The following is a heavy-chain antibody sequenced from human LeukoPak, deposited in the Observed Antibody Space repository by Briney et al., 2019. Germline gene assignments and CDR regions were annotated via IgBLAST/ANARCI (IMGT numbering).Heavy chain of an antibody. CDR1: GGSISSSSYY. CDR2: IYYSGST. CDR3: ARQDSSYGDAFDI. D-gene: IGHD3-22*01. V-gene: IGHV4-39*01. J-gene: IGHJ3*02. Sequence: SETQSLTCTVSGGSISSSSYYWGWIRQPPGKGLEWIGSIYYSGSTYYNPSLKSRVTISVDTSKNQFSLKLSSVTAADTAVYYCARQDSSYGDAFDIWGQGTMVTVSS.